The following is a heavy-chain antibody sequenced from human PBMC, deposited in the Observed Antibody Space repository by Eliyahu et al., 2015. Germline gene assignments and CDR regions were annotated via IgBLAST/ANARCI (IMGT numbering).Heavy chain of an antibody. Sequence: QVQLVESGGGVVQPGRSLRLSCAASGFTFSSYGMHWVRQAPGKGLEWVAVISYDGSNKYYADSVKGRFTISRDNSKNTLYLQMNSLRAEDTAVYYCAKDYYDKSPAGSYGMDVWGQGTTVTVSS. V-gene: IGHV3-30*18. D-gene: IGHD3-22*01. J-gene: IGHJ6*02. CDR3: AKDYYDKSPAGSYGMDV. CDR1: GFTFSSYG. CDR2: ISYDGSNK.